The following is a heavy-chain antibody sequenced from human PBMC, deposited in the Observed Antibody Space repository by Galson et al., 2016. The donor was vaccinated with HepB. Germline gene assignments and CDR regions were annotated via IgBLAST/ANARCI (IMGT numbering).Heavy chain of an antibody. D-gene: IGHD3-16*01. CDR3: ARSMGELYFDY. Sequence: SVKVSCKASGYSFTTYFLHWVRHAPGQRLECMGWVNDGSDHSKYSQKFQDRVTITSDTSARTAYMEVTSLRSEDTAVYYCARSMGELYFDYWGQGTLVTVSS. CDR1: GYSFTTYF. CDR2: VNDGSDHS. V-gene: IGHV1-3*01. J-gene: IGHJ4*01.